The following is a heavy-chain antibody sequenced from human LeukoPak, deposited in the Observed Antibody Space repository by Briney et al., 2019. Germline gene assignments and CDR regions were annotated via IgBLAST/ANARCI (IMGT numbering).Heavy chain of an antibody. Sequence: SETLSLTCAVYGGSFSGYYWSWIRQPPGKGLEWIGEINHSGSTNYNPSLKSRVTISVDTSKNQFSLKLSSVTAADTAVYYCARHRRNYMDVWGKGTTVTISS. CDR2: INHSGST. CDR1: GGSFSGYY. V-gene: IGHV4-34*01. J-gene: IGHJ6*03. CDR3: ARHRRNYMDV.